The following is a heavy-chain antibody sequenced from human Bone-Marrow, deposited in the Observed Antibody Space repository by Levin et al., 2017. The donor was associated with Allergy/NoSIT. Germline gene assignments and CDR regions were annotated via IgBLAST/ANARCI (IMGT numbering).Heavy chain of an antibody. J-gene: IGHJ6*02. CDR2: ISSSSSYI. Sequence: GGSLRLSCAASGFTFSSYSMNWVRQAPGKGLEWVSSISSSSSYIYYADSVKGRFTISRDNAKNSLYLQMNSLRAEDTAVYYCARVAAAGTSENAERYYYGMDVWGQGTTVTVSS. CDR1: GFTFSSYS. CDR3: ARVAAAGTSENAERYYYGMDV. V-gene: IGHV3-21*01. D-gene: IGHD6-13*01.